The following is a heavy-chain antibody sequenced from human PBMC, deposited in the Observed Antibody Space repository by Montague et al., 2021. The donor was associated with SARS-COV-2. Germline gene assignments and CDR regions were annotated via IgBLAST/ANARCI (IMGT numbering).Heavy chain of an antibody. Sequence: NTNYNPSLKSRVTISVDTSKNQFSLKLSSVTAADTAVYYCVRSQEYCSSNSCFHYFDYWGQGNLVTVYS. CDR2: NT. J-gene: IGHJ4*02. V-gene: IGHV4-4*09. D-gene: IGHD2-2*01. CDR3: VRSQEYCSSNSCFHYFDY.